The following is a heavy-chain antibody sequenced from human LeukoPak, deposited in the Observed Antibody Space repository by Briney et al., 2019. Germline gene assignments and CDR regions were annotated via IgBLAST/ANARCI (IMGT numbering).Heavy chain of an antibody. D-gene: IGHD3-22*01. Sequence: GGSLRLSCAASGFTFSSYGMHWVRQAPGKGLEGVAVISYDGSNKYYADSVKGRFTVSRDNSKNTLNLQMNSLRAEDTAVYYCAPTPMPYDSSGSDYWGQGTLVTVSS. J-gene: IGHJ4*02. CDR1: GFTFSSYG. CDR3: APTPMPYDSSGSDY. CDR2: ISYDGSNK. V-gene: IGHV3-30*03.